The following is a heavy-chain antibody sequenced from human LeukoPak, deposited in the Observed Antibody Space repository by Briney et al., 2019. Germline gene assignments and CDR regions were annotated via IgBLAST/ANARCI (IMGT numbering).Heavy chain of an antibody. V-gene: IGHV4-34*01. CDR1: GGSFSGYY. CDR3: ARGLPYCSSTSCYVGYNWFDP. J-gene: IGHJ5*02. CDR2: INLSGST. D-gene: IGHD2-2*01. Sequence: SETLSLTCAVYGGSFSGYYWSWIRQPPGKGLEWIGEINLSGSTNYNPSLKSRVTISVDTSKNQFSLKLSSVTAADTAVYYCARGLPYCSSTSCYVGYNWFDPWGQGTLVTVSS.